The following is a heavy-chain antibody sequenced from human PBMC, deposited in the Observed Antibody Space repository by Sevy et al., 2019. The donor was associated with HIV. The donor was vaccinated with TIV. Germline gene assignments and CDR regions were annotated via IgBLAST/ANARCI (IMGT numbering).Heavy chain of an antibody. J-gene: IGHJ4*02. CDR1: GVSVSSDTYY. CDR2: VYHTGST. V-gene: IGHV4-61*01. CDR3: AREPYFAANSSYYWDY. Sequence: SETLSLTCAVSGVSVSSDTYYWSWIRQPPGKGLEWIGYVYHTGSTNYSPSFKSRVTISVDTSKYQFSLRLFSVAAADTAVYYCAREPYFAANSSYYWDYWGQGALVSVSS. D-gene: IGHD3-22*01.